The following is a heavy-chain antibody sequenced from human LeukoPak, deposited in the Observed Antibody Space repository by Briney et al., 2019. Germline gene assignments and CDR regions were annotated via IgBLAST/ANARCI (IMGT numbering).Heavy chain of an antibody. D-gene: IGHD1-26*01. J-gene: IGHJ3*02. CDR1: GYTFTGYY. V-gene: IGHV1-2*02. CDR3: ARVFLYRAGAINAFDI. Sequence: ASVKVSCKASGYTFTGYYMHWVRQAPGQGLEWMGWINPNSGGTNYAQKFQGRVPMTRDTSISTAYMELSRLRSDDTAVYYCARVFLYRAGAINAFDIWGQGTMVTVSS. CDR2: INPNSGGT.